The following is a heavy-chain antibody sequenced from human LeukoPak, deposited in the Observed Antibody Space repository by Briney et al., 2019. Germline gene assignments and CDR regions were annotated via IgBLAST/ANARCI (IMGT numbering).Heavy chain of an antibody. CDR2: IKQDGSEK. D-gene: IGHD3-10*01. J-gene: IGHJ4*02. Sequence: GGSLRLPCAASGFTFSSYWMSWVRQAPGKGLEWVANIKQDGSEKYYLDSVKGRFTISGDNAKNSLYLQMNSLRAEDTAVYYCARDFYGSGSSVGYWGQGTLVTVSS. CDR1: GFTFSSYW. V-gene: IGHV3-7*01. CDR3: ARDFYGSGSSVGY.